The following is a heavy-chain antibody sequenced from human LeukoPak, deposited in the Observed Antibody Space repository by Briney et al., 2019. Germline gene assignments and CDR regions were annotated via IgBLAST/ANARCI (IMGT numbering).Heavy chain of an antibody. D-gene: IGHD4-17*01. CDR2: INHSGST. J-gene: IGHJ3*02. Sequence: SETLSLTCAVYGGSFSGYYWSWLRQPPGKGLEWIGEINHSGSTNYNPSLTSRVTISVDTSKNQFSLKLSSVTAADTAVYYCARPMTTVATWEKNAFDIWGQGTMVTVSS. CDR1: GGSFSGYY. CDR3: ARPMTTVATWEKNAFDI. V-gene: IGHV4-34*01.